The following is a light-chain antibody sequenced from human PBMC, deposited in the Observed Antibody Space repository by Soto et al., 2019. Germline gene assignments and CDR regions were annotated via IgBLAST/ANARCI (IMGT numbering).Light chain of an antibody. Sequence: QSVLTRPVSVSGSPGLSIAISCTGTSSDVGGYNSVSWYQQHPGKAPKLVIYDVTSRPSGVSNRFSGSKSGNTASLTISGLQAEDEGDYYCSSYRTGGSYVFGTGTKVTVL. V-gene: IGLV2-14*01. CDR1: SSDVGGYNS. CDR3: SSYRTGGSYV. CDR2: DVT. J-gene: IGLJ1*01.